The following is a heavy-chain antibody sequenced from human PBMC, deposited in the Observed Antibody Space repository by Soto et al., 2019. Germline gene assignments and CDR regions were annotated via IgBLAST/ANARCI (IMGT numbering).Heavy chain of an antibody. CDR2: ISSSSSTI. J-gene: IGHJ4*02. Sequence: EVQLVESGGGLVQPGGSLRLSCAASGFTFSSYSMNWVRQAPGKGLEWVSYISSSSSTIYYADSVKGRFTISRDNAKNSLYLQMNSLRAEETAVYYCARDKKTVYDFWSGYYEPFDYWGQGTLVTVSS. CDR1: GFTFSSYS. V-gene: IGHV3-48*01. CDR3: ARDKKTVYDFWSGYYEPFDY. D-gene: IGHD3-3*01.